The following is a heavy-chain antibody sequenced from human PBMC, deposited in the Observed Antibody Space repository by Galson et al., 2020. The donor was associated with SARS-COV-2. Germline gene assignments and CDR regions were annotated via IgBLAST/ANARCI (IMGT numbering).Heavy chain of an antibody. CDR1: GGTFSSYA. Sequence: ASVKVSCKASGGTFSSYAISWVRQAPGQGLEWMGGIIPIFGTANYAQKFQGRVTITTDESTSTAYMGLSSLRSEDTAVYYCARNHRPTTHFDYWGQGILVTVSS. CDR2: IIPIFGTA. J-gene: IGHJ4*02. V-gene: IGHV1-69*05. D-gene: IGHD1-1*01. CDR3: ARNHRPTTHFDY.